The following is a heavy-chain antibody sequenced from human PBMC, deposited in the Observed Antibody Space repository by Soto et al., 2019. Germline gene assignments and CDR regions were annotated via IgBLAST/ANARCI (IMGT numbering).Heavy chain of an antibody. V-gene: IGHV1-46*01. CDR3: ARDNSAADLGWWFDP. J-gene: IGHJ5*02. CDR1: GYSFTSNY. D-gene: IGHD6-13*01. CDR2: INPTGSTT. Sequence: QVLLVQSGAEVKKPGASVKISCKASGYSFTSNYMHWVRQAPGQGLEWMGLINPTGSTTIYAQKFQGRVTMTRDTSTRTDYMEMNSLTSEDTAMYYCARDNSAADLGWWFDPCGQGTLLTVSS.